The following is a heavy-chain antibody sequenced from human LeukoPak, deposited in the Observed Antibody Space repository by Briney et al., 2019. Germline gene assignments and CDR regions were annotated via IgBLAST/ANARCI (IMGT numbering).Heavy chain of an antibody. Sequence: PGGSLRRSCAASGFTVSSNYMSWVRQAPGKGLEWVSVIYSGGSTYYADSVKGRFTISRDSSKNTLYLQTNSLRAEDTAVYYCAGGPIREGFHYWGQGTLVTVSS. D-gene: IGHD1-26*01. V-gene: IGHV3-53*01. J-gene: IGHJ4*02. CDR3: AGGPIREGFHY. CDR2: IYSGGST. CDR1: GFTVSSNY.